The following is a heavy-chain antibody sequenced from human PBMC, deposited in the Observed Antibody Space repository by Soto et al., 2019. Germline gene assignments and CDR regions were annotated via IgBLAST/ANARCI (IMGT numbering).Heavy chain of an antibody. J-gene: IGHJ4*02. CDR3: ARVPYNWNYVPPFDY. CDR1: GYTFTSYG. V-gene: IGHV1-18*01. Sequence: QVQLVQSGAEVKKPGASVKVSCKASGYTFTSYGISWVRQAPGQGLEWMGWISAYNGNTNYAQKLQGRVTMTTDTSTSTDYMELRSLRSDDTAVYYCARVPYNWNYVPPFDYWGQGTLVTVSS. D-gene: IGHD1-7*01. CDR2: ISAYNGNT.